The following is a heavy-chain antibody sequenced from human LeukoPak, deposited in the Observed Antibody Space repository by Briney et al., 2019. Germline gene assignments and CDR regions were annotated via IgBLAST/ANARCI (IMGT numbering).Heavy chain of an antibody. V-gene: IGHV3-7*04. D-gene: IGHD2-15*01. CDR3: ARGDKFSGDY. Sequence: GGSLRLSCAASGFTFSTYWMGWVRQAPGEGLEWVANIHQDGNEKYYVDSVKGRFTISRDNAKNSLYLQMNSLRAEDTAVYYCARGDKFSGDYWGQGTLVTVSS. CDR2: IHQDGNEK. J-gene: IGHJ4*02. CDR1: GFTFSTYW.